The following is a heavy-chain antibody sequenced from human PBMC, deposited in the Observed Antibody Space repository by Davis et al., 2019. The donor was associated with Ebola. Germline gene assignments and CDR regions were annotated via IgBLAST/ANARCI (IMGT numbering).Heavy chain of an antibody. J-gene: IGHJ4*02. V-gene: IGHV3-21*01. CDR1: RFTFSSYS. Sequence: GGSLRLSCAASRFTFSSYSMNWVRQAPGKGLEWVSSISSSSSYIYYADSVKGRFTISRDNAKNSLYLQMNSLRAEDTAVYYCARDRIDYFDYWGQGTLVTVSS. CDR3: ARDRIDYFDY. CDR2: ISSSSSYI.